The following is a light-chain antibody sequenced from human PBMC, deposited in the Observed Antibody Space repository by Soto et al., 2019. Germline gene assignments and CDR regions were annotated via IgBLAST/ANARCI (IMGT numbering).Light chain of an antibody. CDR3: QQAASFPIT. J-gene: IGKJ5*01. CDR1: QGVSTW. CDR2: TAS. Sequence: DIQMTQSPSSVSASVGDRVAIPCRASQGVSTWLAWYQQTTGKAPNILIYTASSLQSGVPSRFSGSGSGTDFTLTINGLQPEDFATYYCQQAASFPITFGQGTRLEIK. V-gene: IGKV1-12*01.